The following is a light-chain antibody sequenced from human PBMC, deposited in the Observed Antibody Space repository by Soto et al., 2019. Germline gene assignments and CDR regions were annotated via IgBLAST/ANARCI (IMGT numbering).Light chain of an antibody. Sequence: DIQMTQSPATLSASVGDRVTITCRASQSVRSWLAWYQQKPGTAPKLLIFDASRLESGVPSRFSGSASGTEFTLTISSLQSEDFAVYYCHQYYSWPLTFGGGTKVDIK. V-gene: IGKV1-5*01. CDR1: QSVRSW. CDR2: DAS. J-gene: IGKJ4*01. CDR3: HQYYSWPLT.